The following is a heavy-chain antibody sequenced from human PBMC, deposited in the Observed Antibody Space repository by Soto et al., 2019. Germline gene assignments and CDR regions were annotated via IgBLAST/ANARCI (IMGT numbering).Heavy chain of an antibody. CDR1: GGSFSGYY. V-gene: IGHV4-34*01. J-gene: IGHJ4*02. D-gene: IGHD3-22*01. Sequence: QVQLQQWGAGLLKPSETLSLTCAVYGGSFSGYYWSWIRQPPGKGLEWIGEINHSGSTNYNPSLKSRVTISVDTSKNQFSLKLSSLTAADTAVYSYARSVYDSSGYLDYWGQGTLVTVSS. CDR3: ARSVYDSSGYLDY. CDR2: INHSGST.